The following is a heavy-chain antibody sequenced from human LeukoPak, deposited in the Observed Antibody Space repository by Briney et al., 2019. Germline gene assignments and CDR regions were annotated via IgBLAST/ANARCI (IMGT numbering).Heavy chain of an antibody. J-gene: IGHJ3*02. D-gene: IGHD7-27*01. CDR1: GYSISSGYY. CDR2: IYHGGST. V-gene: IGHV4-38-2*01. Sequence: PSETLSLTCAVSGYSISSGYYWGWIRQPPGKGLEWIGSIYHGGSTYYNPSLKSRVTISVDTSKNQFSLKLSSVTAADTAVYYCAKKKNWGLYAFDIWGQGTMVTVSS. CDR3: AKKKNWGLYAFDI.